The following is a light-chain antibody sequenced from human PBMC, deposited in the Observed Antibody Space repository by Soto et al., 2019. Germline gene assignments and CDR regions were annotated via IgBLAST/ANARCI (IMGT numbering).Light chain of an antibody. CDR2: LNSDGSH. CDR1: SGHSSYA. Sequence: QPVLTQSPSASASLGASVKLTCTLSSGHSSYAIAWHQQQQEKGPRYLMKLNSDGSHSKGDVIPDRFSGSSSGAERYLTSSSLQSEDEADYYCQTWGTGSVVFGGGTQLTVL. CDR3: QTWGTGSVV. J-gene: IGLJ2*01. V-gene: IGLV4-69*01.